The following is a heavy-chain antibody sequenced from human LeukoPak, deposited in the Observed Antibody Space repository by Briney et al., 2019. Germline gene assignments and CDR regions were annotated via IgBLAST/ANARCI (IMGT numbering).Heavy chain of an antibody. Sequence: GGSLRLSCAASGFTFDDYAMHWVRQAPGKGLEWVSGISWNSGSIGYADSVKGRFTISRDNAKNSLYLQMNSLRAEDTALYYRAKFTYNIVGATKSGYFDYWGQGTLVTVSS. D-gene: IGHD1-26*01. J-gene: IGHJ4*02. CDR2: ISWNSGSI. CDR3: AKFTYNIVGATKSGYFDY. CDR1: GFTFDDYA. V-gene: IGHV3-9*01.